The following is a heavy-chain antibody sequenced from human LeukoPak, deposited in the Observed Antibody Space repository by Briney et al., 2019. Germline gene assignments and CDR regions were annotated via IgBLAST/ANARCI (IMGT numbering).Heavy chain of an antibody. CDR2: VSGSGGST. Sequence: GGSLRLSCAASGFTFSSYGMSWVRQAPGKGLEWVSAVSGSGGSTYYADSVKGRFTISRDNSKNTLYLQMNSLRAEDTAVYYCAKGLWSYYHYWGQGTLVTVSS. CDR3: AKGLWSYYHY. J-gene: IGHJ4*02. D-gene: IGHD1-26*01. V-gene: IGHV3-23*01. CDR1: GFTFSSYG.